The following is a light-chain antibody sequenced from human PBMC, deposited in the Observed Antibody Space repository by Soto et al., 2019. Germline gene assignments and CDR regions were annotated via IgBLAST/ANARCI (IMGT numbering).Light chain of an antibody. Sequence: SQLTQSPSSLSASVGDRVTISCRASQGIANFLAWYQQKPGKAPKLLIYAASTLQSGVPSRFSGSGSGTDFTLTISSLQPEDFTTYYCQQLNSFPIPFGPGTKVDIK. J-gene: IGKJ3*01. CDR2: AAS. CDR3: QQLNSFPIP. V-gene: IGKV1-9*01. CDR1: QGIANF.